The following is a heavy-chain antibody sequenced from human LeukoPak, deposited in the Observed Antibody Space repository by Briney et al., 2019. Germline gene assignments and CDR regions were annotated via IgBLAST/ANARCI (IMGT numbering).Heavy chain of an antibody. Sequence: GGSLRLSCAASGFTFTSYAMHWVRQAPGKGLEYVSAISSNGGSTYDVNSVKGRFTISRDNSKNTLYLQMGSLRAEDMAVYYCARDWRDCSSTSCSPYYYYYMDVWGKGTTVTVSS. D-gene: IGHD2-2*01. V-gene: IGHV3-64*01. J-gene: IGHJ6*03. CDR1: GFTFTSYA. CDR3: ARDWRDCSSTSCSPYYYYYMDV. CDR2: ISSNGGST.